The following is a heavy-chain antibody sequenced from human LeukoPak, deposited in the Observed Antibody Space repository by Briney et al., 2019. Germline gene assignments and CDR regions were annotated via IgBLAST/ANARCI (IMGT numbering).Heavy chain of an antibody. CDR2: ISYDGSNK. CDR1: GFTFSSYG. V-gene: IGHV3-30*18. J-gene: IGHJ6*02. Sequence: GSLRLSCAASGFTFSSYGMHWVRQAPGKGLEWMAVISYDGSNKYYADSVKGRFTISRDNSKNTLYLQMNSLRAEDTAVYYCAKERRSITMVRGGYGMDVWGQGTTVTVSS. D-gene: IGHD3-10*01. CDR3: AKERRSITMVRGGYGMDV.